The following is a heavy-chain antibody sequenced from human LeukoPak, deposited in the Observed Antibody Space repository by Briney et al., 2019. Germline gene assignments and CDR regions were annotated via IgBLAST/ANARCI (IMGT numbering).Heavy chain of an antibody. V-gene: IGHV4-39*07. CDR2: IFHNGKT. CDR3: ARIFDS. J-gene: IGHJ4*02. Sequence: SETLSLTCTVSGGSVSTSDYYWGWIRQTPGKGLEWIGDIFHNGKTNYNPSLKGRVTISIDTSNNQFSLRLPSVTAADTAVYYCARIFDSWGQGTLVSVSS. CDR1: GGSVSTSDYY.